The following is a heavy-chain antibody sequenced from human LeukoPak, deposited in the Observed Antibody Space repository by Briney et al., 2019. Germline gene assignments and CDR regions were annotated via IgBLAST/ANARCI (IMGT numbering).Heavy chain of an antibody. CDR2: ISGSGGST. CDR1: GFTFSSYA. CDR3: AKDSSYSSGWFDAFDI. V-gene: IGHV3-23*01. Sequence: GGSLRLSCAASGFTFSSYAMSWVRQAPGKGLGWVSGISGSGGSTYYADSVKGRFTISRDNSKNTLYLQMISLRAEDTAVYYCAKDSSYSSGWFDAFDIWGQGTMVTVSS. D-gene: IGHD6-19*01. J-gene: IGHJ3*02.